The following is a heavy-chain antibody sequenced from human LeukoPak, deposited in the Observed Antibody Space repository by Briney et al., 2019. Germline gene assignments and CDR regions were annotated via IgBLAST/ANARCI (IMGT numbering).Heavy chain of an antibody. Sequence: GGSLRLSCAASGFTFDDYAMHWVRHAPGKGLEWVSGISWNSGYIGYEDPVKGRFTISRDNAKNSLYLQMNSLRAEDTALYYCAKGSYGSGSYVDYWGQGTLITVSS. D-gene: IGHD3-10*01. CDR3: AKGSYGSGSYVDY. CDR2: ISWNSGYI. CDR1: GFTFDDYA. V-gene: IGHV3-9*01. J-gene: IGHJ4*02.